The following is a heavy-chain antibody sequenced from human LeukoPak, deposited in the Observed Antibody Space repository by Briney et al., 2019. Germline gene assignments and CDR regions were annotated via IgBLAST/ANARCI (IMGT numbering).Heavy chain of an antibody. CDR2: IWYDGSNK. J-gene: IGHJ4*02. CDR3: ARGRTGTVLGLDH. CDR1: GFTFSSYG. D-gene: IGHD1-1*01. Sequence: GRSLRLSCAASGFTFSSYGMHWVRQAPGKGLEWVAVIWYDGSNKYYADSVKGRFTISRDNSKNTLYLQMNSLRAEDTAVYYCARGRTGTVLGLDHWGQGTLVTVSS. V-gene: IGHV3-33*01.